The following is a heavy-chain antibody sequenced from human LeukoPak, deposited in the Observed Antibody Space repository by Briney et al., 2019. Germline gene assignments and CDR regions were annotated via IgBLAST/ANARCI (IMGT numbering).Heavy chain of an antibody. Sequence: GGSLRLSCAASGFTFSSYTMNWVRQAPGKGLEWLSYIASSSTVYYADSVKGRFTVSRDNAKNSLYLQMNSLRDEDTAVYYCASTERCSTTCPLDYWGQGTLVTVSS. CDR2: IASSSTV. CDR1: GFTFSSYT. CDR3: ASTERCSTTCPLDY. D-gene: IGHD2-2*01. J-gene: IGHJ4*02. V-gene: IGHV3-48*02.